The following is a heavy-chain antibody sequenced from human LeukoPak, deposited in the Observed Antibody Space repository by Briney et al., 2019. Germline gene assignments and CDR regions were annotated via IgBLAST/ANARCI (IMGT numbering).Heavy chain of an antibody. J-gene: IGHJ1*01. CDR2: ISSSSSYI. CDR1: GFTFSSYE. CDR3: ARGQGEYFQH. V-gene: IGHV3-21*01. Sequence: GGSLRLSCAASGFTFSSYEMNWVRQAPGKGLEWVSSISSSSSYIYYADSVKGRFTISRDNAKNSLYLQMNSLRAEDTAVYYCARGQGEYFQHWGQGTLVTVSS.